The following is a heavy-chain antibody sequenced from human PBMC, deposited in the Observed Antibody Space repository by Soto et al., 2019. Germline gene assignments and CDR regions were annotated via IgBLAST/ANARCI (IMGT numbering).Heavy chain of an antibody. CDR1: GFTFSSYA. V-gene: IGHV3-23*01. CDR2: ISGGTSST. D-gene: IGHD6-13*01. CDR3: AKERWAATGTPTLDY. J-gene: IGHJ4*02. Sequence: EVQLLESGGGLVQPGGSLRLSCAASGFTFSSYAMSWVRQAPGKGLEWVSAISGGTSSTYYADSVKGRFTISRDNSKNTLYLQMNSLRAEDTAVYYFAKERWAATGTPTLDYWGQGTLVTVSS.